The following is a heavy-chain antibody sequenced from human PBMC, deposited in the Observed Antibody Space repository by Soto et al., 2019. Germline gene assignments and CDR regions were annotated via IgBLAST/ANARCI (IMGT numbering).Heavy chain of an antibody. D-gene: IGHD3-10*01. CDR3: ARCYGSGSYYNEDYFDY. CDR1: GFTFSSYA. Sequence: QVQLVESGGGVVQPGRSLRLSCAASGFTFSSYAMHWVRQAPGKGLEWVAVISYDGSNKYYADSVKGRFTISRDNSKNTLYLQMNSLRAEDTAVYYCARCYGSGSYYNEDYFDYWGQGTLVTVSS. V-gene: IGHV3-30-3*01. CDR2: ISYDGSNK. J-gene: IGHJ4*02.